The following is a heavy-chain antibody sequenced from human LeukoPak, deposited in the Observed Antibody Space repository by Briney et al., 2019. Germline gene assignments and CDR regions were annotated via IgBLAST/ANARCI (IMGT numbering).Heavy chain of an antibody. D-gene: IGHD6-25*01. CDR1: GGSISSSSYY. Sequence: SETLSLTCTVSGGSISSSSYYWGWIRQPPGKGLEWIGSIYYSGSTYYNPSLKSRVTISVDTSKNQFSLKLSSVTAADTAVYYCARAGGIPASFDYWGQGTLVTVSS. CDR3: ARAGGIPASFDY. J-gene: IGHJ4*02. V-gene: IGHV4-39*07. CDR2: IYYSGST.